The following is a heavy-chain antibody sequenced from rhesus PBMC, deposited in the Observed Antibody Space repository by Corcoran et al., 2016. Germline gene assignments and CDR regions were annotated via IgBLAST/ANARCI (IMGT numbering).Heavy chain of an antibody. CDR1: GGSISSSY. CDR3: ARTKTGYSGSFHFDY. D-gene: IGHD6-25*01. Sequence: QLQLQESGPGLVKPSETLSVTCAVSGGSISSSYWSWIRQAPGKGLEWIGYIYGSGSSTNYNPSLKSRGTLSVDTSKNQLSLKLSAVTAADTAVYYCARTKTGYSGSFHFDYWGQGVLVTVSS. CDR2: IYGSGSST. J-gene: IGHJ4*01. V-gene: IGHV4-169*01.